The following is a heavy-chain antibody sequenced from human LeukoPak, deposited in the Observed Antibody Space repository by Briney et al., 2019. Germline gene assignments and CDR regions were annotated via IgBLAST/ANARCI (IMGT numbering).Heavy chain of an antibody. Sequence: GGSLRLSCAASGFTFSSYGMHWVRQAPGKGLEWVAVISYDGSNKYYADSVKGRFTISRDNSKNTLYLQMNSLRAEDTAVYYCAKVGYFDWLSPTLYYYYYMDVWGKGTTVTISS. CDR2: ISYDGSNK. CDR3: AKVGYFDWLSPTLYYYYYMDV. V-gene: IGHV3-30*18. J-gene: IGHJ6*03. CDR1: GFTFSSYG. D-gene: IGHD3-9*01.